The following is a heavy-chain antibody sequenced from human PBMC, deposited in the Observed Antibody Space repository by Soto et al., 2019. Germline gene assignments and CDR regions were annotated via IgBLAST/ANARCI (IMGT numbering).Heavy chain of an antibody. D-gene: IGHD3-3*01. CDR1: GGSISSSSYY. Sequence: QLQLQESGPGLVKPSETLSLTCTVSGGSISSSSYYWGWIRQPPGKGLEWIGSIYYSGSTYYNPALKSRVPIPVDTSKNQFSLKLSHVTAADRAVYYGESEGGGSVTIFGVRRRNAFDIWGQGTMVTVSS. CDR3: ESEGGGSVTIFGVRRRNAFDI. CDR2: IYYSGST. J-gene: IGHJ3*02. V-gene: IGHV4-39*01.